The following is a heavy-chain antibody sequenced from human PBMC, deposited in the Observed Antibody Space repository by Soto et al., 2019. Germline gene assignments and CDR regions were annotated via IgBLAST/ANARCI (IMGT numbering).Heavy chain of an antibody. CDR2: TYYRSRWYN. Sequence: PSQTLSLTCAISGDSVSGNSAAWNWISQSPSRGLEWLGRTYYRSRWYNDYAVSVKSRITVTPATSKNQFSLHLNTVTPEDAAVYYCARELPYYVSSDSYLDYWGQGALVTVSS. CDR3: ARELPYYVSSDSYLDY. V-gene: IGHV6-1*01. CDR1: GDSVSGNSAA. D-gene: IGHD3-16*01. J-gene: IGHJ4*02.